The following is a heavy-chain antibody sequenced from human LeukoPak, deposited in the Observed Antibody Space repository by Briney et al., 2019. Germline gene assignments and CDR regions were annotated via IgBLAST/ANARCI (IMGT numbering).Heavy chain of an antibody. CDR2: IYYSGST. CDR3: ARYCTSTSCSYKRGHDY. V-gene: IGHV4-39*07. CDR1: GGSISSSSYY. J-gene: IGHJ4*02. Sequence: PSETLSLTCTVSGGSISSSSYYWGWIRQPPGKGLEWIGSIYYSGSTYYNPSLKSRVTISVDTSKSQFSLKLNSVTAADTAVYYCARYCTSTSCSYKRGHDYWGQGTLVTVSS. D-gene: IGHD2-2*01.